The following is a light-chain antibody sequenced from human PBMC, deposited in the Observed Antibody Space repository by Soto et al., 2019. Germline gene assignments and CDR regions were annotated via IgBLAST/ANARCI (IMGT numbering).Light chain of an antibody. CDR2: GAS. CDR1: QSVSSSY. V-gene: IGKV3-20*01. Sequence: EIVLTQSPGTLSLSPGERATLSCRASQSVSSSYLAWYQHKPGQAPRLLIYGASSRATGIPDRFSGSGSGTDFSLTISRLEPEDFAVYYCQQYDSSPPQYTFGQGTKLEIK. J-gene: IGKJ2*01. CDR3: QQYDSSPPQYT.